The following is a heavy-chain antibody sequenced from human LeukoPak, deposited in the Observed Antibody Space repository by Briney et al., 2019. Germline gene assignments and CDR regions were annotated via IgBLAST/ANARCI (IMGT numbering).Heavy chain of an antibody. V-gene: IGHV6-1*01. Sequence: PSETLPLTCTVSGGSISGYYWNWIRQSPSRGLEWLGRTYYRSKWYNDYAVSVKSRITINPDTSKNQFSLQLNSVTPEDTAVYYCAREIVDYDFWSGYYTGFDYWGQGTLVTVSS. CDR3: AREIVDYDFWSGYYTGFDY. CDR1: GGSISGYY. D-gene: IGHD3-3*01. CDR2: TYYRSKWYN. J-gene: IGHJ4*02.